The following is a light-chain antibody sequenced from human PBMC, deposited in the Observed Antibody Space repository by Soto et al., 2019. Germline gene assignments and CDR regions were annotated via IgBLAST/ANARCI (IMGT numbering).Light chain of an antibody. CDR1: QSISSW. CDR3: KQYNTYWT. CDR2: DAS. V-gene: IGKV1-5*01. Sequence: DIQMTQSPSTLSASVGDRVTITCRASQSISSWLAWYQQKPGKTPKVLIYDASSLESGVPSRFSGSGSGTEFTLTISRLQPDDFATYYCKQYNTYWTCGQGTKVDI. J-gene: IGKJ1*01.